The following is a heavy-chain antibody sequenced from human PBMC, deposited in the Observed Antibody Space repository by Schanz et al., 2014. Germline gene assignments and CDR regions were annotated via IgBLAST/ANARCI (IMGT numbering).Heavy chain of an antibody. J-gene: IGHJ4*02. CDR3: ARGTDWNLHY. D-gene: IGHD1-1*01. Sequence: QVQMVESGGGVVQPGRSLRLSCAASGFAFSVYGMHWVRQAPGKGLEWVAVISYDGSNKYYADSVKGRFTISRDNSKNTLYLQMNTLRAEDTAVYYCARGTDWNLHYWGQGTLVTVSS. CDR2: ISYDGSNK. V-gene: IGHV3-30*19. CDR1: GFAFSVYG.